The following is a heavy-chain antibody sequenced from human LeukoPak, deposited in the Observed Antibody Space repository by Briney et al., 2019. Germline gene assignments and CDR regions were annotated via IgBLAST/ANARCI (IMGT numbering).Heavy chain of an antibody. J-gene: IGHJ6*02. CDR2: VYFDGDT. CDR3: ARSGRAAAGLGYYYGMDV. V-gene: IGHV4-39*07. CDR1: GDSIYSVYYF. Sequence: PSETLSLTCTVSGDSIYSVYYFWGWIRQPPGKGLEWIGSVYFDGDTSYSPSLKSRVIISVDTSKNQFSLNLTSVTAADTAVYYCARSGRAAAGLGYYYGMDVWGQGTTVTVSS. D-gene: IGHD6-13*01.